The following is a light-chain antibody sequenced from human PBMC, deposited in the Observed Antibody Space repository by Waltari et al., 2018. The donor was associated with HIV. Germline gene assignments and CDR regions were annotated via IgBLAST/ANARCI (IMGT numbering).Light chain of an antibody. V-gene: IGKV3-20*01. J-gene: IGKJ1*01. CDR2: GAS. Sequence: EIVLTQSPGTLSLSPGEGATLSCRASQSVSTTYLAWYQQKPGQAPRLLIYGASSRATGIPDRFSGRGSGTDFTLTISRLEPEDFAVYYCQQYGSSPRTFGQGTKVEIK. CDR3: QQYGSSPRT. CDR1: QSVSTTY.